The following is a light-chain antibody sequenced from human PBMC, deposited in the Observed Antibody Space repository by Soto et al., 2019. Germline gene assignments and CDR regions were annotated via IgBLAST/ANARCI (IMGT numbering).Light chain of an antibody. CDR3: QQYNTWPPIT. V-gene: IGKV3-15*01. Sequence: EIVMTQSRATLSVSACERVTLSCMAGQSVRSNLAWYQQKPGQAPRLLIYGASTRATGLPARFSGSGSGTDFTLTISSLQSEDFAVYYCQQYNTWPPITFGQGTLLEI. CDR2: GAS. CDR1: QSVRSN. J-gene: IGKJ5*01.